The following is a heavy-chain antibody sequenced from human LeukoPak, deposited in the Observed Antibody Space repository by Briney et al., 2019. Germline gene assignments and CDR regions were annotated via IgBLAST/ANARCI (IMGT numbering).Heavy chain of an antibody. CDR2: IWYDGSNK. CDR1: GFTFSSYG. V-gene: IGHV3-33*01. CDR3: ARGWSGYSGYDGDY. D-gene: IGHD5-12*01. Sequence: GGSLRLSCAASGFTFSSYGMHWVRQAPGKGLEWVAVIWYDGSNKYYADSVKGRLTISRDNSKNTLYLQMNSLRAEDTAVYYCARGWSGYSGYDGDYWGQGTLVTVSS. J-gene: IGHJ4*02.